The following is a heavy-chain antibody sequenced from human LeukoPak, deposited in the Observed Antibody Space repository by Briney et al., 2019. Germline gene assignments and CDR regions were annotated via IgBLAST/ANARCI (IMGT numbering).Heavy chain of an antibody. J-gene: IGHJ4*02. V-gene: IGHV1-2*02. Sequence: ASVTVSCKTSGYTFTDYYVHWVRQVPGRGLEFVGWVVPYRGGTRYAPRFQSTVTITRDTTIGTVYMELSRLTDGDTAVYYCATLGATSFDYWGQGTLVTVSS. CDR1: GYTFTDYY. CDR3: ATLGATSFDY. D-gene: IGHD1-26*01. CDR2: VVPYRGGT.